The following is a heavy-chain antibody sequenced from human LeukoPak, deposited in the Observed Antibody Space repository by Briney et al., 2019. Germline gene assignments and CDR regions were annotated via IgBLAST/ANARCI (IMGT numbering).Heavy chain of an antibody. J-gene: IGHJ4*02. Sequence: PGGSLRLSCAASGFTFSSYGVHWVRQAPGKGLEWVAVISYDGSNKYYADSVKGRFTISRDNSKNTLYLQMNSLRAEDTAVYYCAKVLWSGYYPFDYWGQGTLVAVSS. CDR2: ISYDGSNK. CDR3: AKVLWSGYYPFDY. V-gene: IGHV3-30*18. CDR1: GFTFSSYG. D-gene: IGHD3-3*01.